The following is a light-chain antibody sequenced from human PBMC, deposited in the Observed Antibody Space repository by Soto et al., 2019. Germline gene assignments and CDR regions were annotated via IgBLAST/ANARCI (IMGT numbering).Light chain of an antibody. Sequence: DIQLTQSPSFLSASLGDRVTITCRASQGIGSYLAWYQQKPGKAPRLLIYAASTLQSGVPSRFSGSGSDTDFTLTISSLQPEDFATYYCLQDYSYPFTFGQGTRLEIK. J-gene: IGKJ5*01. V-gene: IGKV1-9*01. CDR1: QGIGSY. CDR3: LQDYSYPFT. CDR2: AAS.